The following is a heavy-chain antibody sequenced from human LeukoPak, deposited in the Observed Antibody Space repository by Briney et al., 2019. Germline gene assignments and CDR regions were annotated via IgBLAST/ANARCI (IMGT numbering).Heavy chain of an antibody. CDR2: IYSSGST. D-gene: IGHD1-26*01. CDR1: GGSISSYY. Sequence: SETLSLTCTVSGGSISSYYWSWIRQPPGKGLEWIGYIYSSGSTNYNPSLKSRLTISVDASKNQFSLKLTSVTAADTAVYYCARAETYGGRVFDCWGQGTLVTVSS. V-gene: IGHV4-59*01. J-gene: IGHJ4*02. CDR3: ARAETYGGRVFDC.